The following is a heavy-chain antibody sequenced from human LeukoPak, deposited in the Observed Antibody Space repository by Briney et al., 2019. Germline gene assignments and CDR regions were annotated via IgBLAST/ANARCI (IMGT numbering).Heavy chain of an antibody. Sequence: GASVKVSCKASGYTFTSYAMHWVRQAPGQRLEWMGWINAGNGNTKYSQEFQGRVTITRDTSASTAYMELSSLSSEDMAVYYCAREPQGIAVARYFDYWGQGTLVTVSS. D-gene: IGHD6-19*01. J-gene: IGHJ4*02. CDR2: INAGNGNT. V-gene: IGHV1-3*03. CDR1: GYTFTSYA. CDR3: AREPQGIAVARYFDY.